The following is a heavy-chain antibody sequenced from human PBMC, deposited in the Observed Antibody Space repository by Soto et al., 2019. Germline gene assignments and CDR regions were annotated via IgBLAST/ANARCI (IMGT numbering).Heavy chain of an antibody. D-gene: IGHD3-16*01. CDR1: GYTFTNYD. Sequence: QVQLVQSGAEVKKPGASVKVSCKASGYTFTNYDIHWVRQATGQGLEWMGWMNPDSGNTGQAKQCQGRVTMTRDTPISTAYMEMSSLSSEDTAVYSCARGRFRRTWFDPWGQGTLVTVSS. CDR3: ARGRFRRTWFDP. J-gene: IGHJ5*02. CDR2: MNPDSGNT. V-gene: IGHV1-8*01.